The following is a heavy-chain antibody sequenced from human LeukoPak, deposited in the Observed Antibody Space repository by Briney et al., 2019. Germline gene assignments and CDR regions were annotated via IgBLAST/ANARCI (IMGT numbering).Heavy chain of an antibody. Sequence: GALRLSCAASGFTFSSYSMNWVRQAPGKGLEWVSYISSSSSTIYYADSVKGRFTISRDNAKNSLYLQMNSLRAEDTAVYYCARNVGIWDAFDIWGQGTMVTVSS. V-gene: IGHV3-48*01. CDR3: ARNVGIWDAFDI. D-gene: IGHD1-14*01. CDR1: GFTFSSYS. CDR2: ISSSSSTI. J-gene: IGHJ3*02.